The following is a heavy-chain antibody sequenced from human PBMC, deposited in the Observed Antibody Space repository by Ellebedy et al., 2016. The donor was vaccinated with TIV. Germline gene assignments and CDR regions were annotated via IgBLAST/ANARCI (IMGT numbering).Heavy chain of an antibody. D-gene: IGHD2-2*01. CDR2: MNPNSGNT. CDR1: GYTFTSYD. J-gene: IGHJ4*02. V-gene: IGHV1-8*01. Sequence: ASVKVSCXASGYTFTSYDINWVRQATGQGLEWMGWMNPNSGNTGYAQKFQGRVTMTRNSSISTAYLELSSLTSEDTAVYYCVRGGYQLPDWGQGTLVTVSS. CDR3: VRGGYQLPD.